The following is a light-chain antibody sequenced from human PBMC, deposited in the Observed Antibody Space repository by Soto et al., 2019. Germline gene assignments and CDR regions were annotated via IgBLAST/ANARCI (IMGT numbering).Light chain of an antibody. V-gene: IGKV2-40*01. CDR1: QSLLDTDDGSTY. CDR3: MQHTDFPIT. Sequence: EIVLTQTPLSLPVTPGEPASISCRSSQSLLDTDDGSTYLDWYLQRPGRSPQLLIYALSSRASGVPDRFSGSGSDTEFTLRISRVETEDVGVYYCMQHTDFPITFGQGTLLDIK. CDR2: ALS. J-gene: IGKJ5*01.